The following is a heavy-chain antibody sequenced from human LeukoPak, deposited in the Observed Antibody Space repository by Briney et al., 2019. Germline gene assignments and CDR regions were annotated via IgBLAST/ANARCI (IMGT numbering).Heavy chain of an antibody. Sequence: PGGSLRLSCAASGFTFSSYSMMWVRQAPGKGLEWVSYISSSSTTIHYADSVKGRFTISRDNAKNSLYLQMNSLRVEDTALYHCARKGLGGELGGFDSWGQGTLVTVSS. D-gene: IGHD1-7*01. CDR2: ISSSSTTI. CDR1: GFTFSSYS. V-gene: IGHV3-48*01. CDR3: ARKGLGGELGGFDS. J-gene: IGHJ4*02.